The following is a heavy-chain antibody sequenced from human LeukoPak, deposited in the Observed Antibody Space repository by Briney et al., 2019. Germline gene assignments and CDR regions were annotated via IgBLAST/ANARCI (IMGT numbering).Heavy chain of an antibody. D-gene: IGHD1-1*01. CDR1: GGTFSSYA. CDR2: IIPIFGTA. CDR3: ARGITTGAPY. Sequence: SVKVSYKASGGTFSSYAISWVRQAPGQGLEWMGRIIPIFGTANYAQKFQGRVTITTDESTSTAYMELSSLRSEDTAMYYCARGITTGAPYWGQGTLVTVSS. J-gene: IGHJ4*02. V-gene: IGHV1-69*05.